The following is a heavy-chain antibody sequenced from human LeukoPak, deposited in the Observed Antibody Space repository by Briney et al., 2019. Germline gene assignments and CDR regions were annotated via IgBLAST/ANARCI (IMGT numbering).Heavy chain of an antibody. CDR2: IIPILGIA. CDR3: AGGGNREMAAPCFDY. D-gene: IGHD5-24*01. CDR1: GGTFSSYT. J-gene: IGHJ4*02. Sequence: SVKVSCKASGGTFSSYTISWVRQAPGQGLEWMGRIIPILGIANYAQKFQGRVTITADKSTSTAYMELSSLRSEDTAVYYCAGGGNREMAAPCFDYWGQGTLVTVSS. V-gene: IGHV1-69*02.